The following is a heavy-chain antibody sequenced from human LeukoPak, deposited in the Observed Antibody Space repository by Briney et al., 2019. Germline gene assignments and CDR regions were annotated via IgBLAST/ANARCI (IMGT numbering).Heavy chain of an antibody. Sequence: PSETLSLTCTVSGGSISSYYWSWIRQPPGKGLEWIGYIYYSGSTNYNPSLKSRVTISVDTSKNQFSLKLSSVTAADTAVYYCAGPRIPIVVVTATPYYYGMDVWGQGTTVTVSS. CDR3: AGPRIPIVVVTATPYYYGMDV. J-gene: IGHJ6*02. D-gene: IGHD2-21*02. V-gene: IGHV4-59*01. CDR2: IYYSGST. CDR1: GGSISSYY.